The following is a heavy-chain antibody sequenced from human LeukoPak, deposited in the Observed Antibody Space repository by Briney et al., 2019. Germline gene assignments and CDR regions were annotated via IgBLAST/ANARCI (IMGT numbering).Heavy chain of an antibody. CDR3: AKDQDSLVRGIIWMNNWFDP. Sequence: PGGSLRLSCAASGFTFSSYAMSWVRQAPGKGLEWVSAVSGSGDATYYADSVKGRFTISRDNSKNMLYLQMNSLRAEDTAVYYWAKDQDSLVRGIIWMNNWFDPWGQGSLVTVSS. V-gene: IGHV3-23*01. CDR2: VSGSGDAT. J-gene: IGHJ5*02. D-gene: IGHD3-10*01. CDR1: GFTFSSYA.